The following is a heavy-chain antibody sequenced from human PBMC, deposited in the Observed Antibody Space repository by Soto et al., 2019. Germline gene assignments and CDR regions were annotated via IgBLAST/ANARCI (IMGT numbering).Heavy chain of an antibody. J-gene: IGHJ6*02. V-gene: IGHV1-69*13. CDR1: GGTFSSYA. CDR2: IIPIFGTA. CDR3: ARGDYSNYREYYYGMDV. Sequence: SVKVSCKASGGTFSSYAISWVRQAPGQGLEWMGGIIPIFGTANYAQKFQGRVTITADESTSTAYMELSSLRSEDTAVYYCARGDYSNYREYYYGMDVWGQGTTVTVSS. D-gene: IGHD4-4*01.